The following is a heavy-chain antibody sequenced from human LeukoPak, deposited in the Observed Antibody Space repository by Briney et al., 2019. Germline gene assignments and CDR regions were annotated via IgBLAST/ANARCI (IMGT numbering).Heavy chain of an antibody. CDR1: GGSISSGGYY. J-gene: IGHJ5*02. CDR2: IYYSGST. Sequence: PSETLSLTCTVSGGSISSGGYYWRWIRQHPGRGLEWIGYIYYSGSTYYNPSLKSRVTISVDTSKNQFSLKLSSVTAADTAVYYCARAYDILTGANWFDPWGQGTLVTVSS. D-gene: IGHD3-9*01. V-gene: IGHV4-31*03. CDR3: ARAYDILTGANWFDP.